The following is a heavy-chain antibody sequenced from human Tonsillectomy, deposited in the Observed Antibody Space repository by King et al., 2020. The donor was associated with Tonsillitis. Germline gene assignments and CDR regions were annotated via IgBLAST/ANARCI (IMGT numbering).Heavy chain of an antibody. V-gene: IGHV1-24*01. D-gene: IGHD6-19*01. CDR3: ATSGVAKAGQPTRTTGYYYYGMDV. J-gene: IGHJ6*02. CDR2: FDPEDGET. CDR1: GYTLTELS. Sequence: VQLVQSGAEVKKPGASVKVSCKVSGYTLTELSMHWVRQAPGKGLEWMGGFDPEDGETIYAQKFQGRVTMTEDTSTDKAYMELSSLGSEATAVYYCATSGVAKAGQPTRTTGYYYYGMDVWGQGTTVTVSS.